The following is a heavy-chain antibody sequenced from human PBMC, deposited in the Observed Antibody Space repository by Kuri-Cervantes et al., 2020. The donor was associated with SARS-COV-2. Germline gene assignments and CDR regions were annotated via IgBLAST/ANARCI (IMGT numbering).Heavy chain of an antibody. D-gene: IGHD3-3*01. J-gene: IGHJ5*02. CDR3: ARSVREYDFWSGYPNWFDP. CDR2: ISAYNGNT. CDR1: GYTFTSYG. V-gene: IGHV1-18*01. Sequence: ASVKVSCKASGYTFTSYGISWARQAPGQGLEWMGWISAYNGNTNYAQKLQGRVTMTTDTSTSTAYMELRSLRSDDTAVCYCARSVREYDFWSGYPNWFDPWGQGTLVTVSS.